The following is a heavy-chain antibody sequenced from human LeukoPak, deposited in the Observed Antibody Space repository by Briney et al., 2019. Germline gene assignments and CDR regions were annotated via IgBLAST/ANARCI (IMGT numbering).Heavy chain of an antibody. CDR3: ATAELVLGPFFFDY. CDR1: GYTLTELS. Sequence: ASVKVSCKVSGYTLTELSMHWVRQAPGKGLEWMGGFDPEDGETIYAQKFQGRVTMTEDTSTDTAYMELSSLRSEDTAVYYCATAELVLGPFFFDYWGQGTLVTVSS. D-gene: IGHD6-6*01. CDR2: FDPEDGET. J-gene: IGHJ4*02. V-gene: IGHV1-24*01.